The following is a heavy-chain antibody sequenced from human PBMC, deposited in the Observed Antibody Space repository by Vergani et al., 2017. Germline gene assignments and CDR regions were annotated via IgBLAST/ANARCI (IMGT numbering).Heavy chain of an antibody. CDR3: ASSPPNVRGTSATAYYFDY. D-gene: IGHD3-10*01. CDR1: GGSISSGSYY. Sequence: QVQLQESGPGLVKPSQTLSLTCTVSGGSISSGSYYWSWIRQPAGKGLEWIGRIYTSGSTNYNPSLKSRVTISVDTSKNQFSLKLSSVTAAATAVYYCASSPPNVRGTSATAYYFDYWGQGTLVTVSS. CDR2: IYTSGST. J-gene: IGHJ4*02. V-gene: IGHV4-61*02.